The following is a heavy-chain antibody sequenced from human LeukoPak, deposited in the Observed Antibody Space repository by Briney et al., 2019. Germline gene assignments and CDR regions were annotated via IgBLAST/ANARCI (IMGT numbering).Heavy chain of an antibody. CDR2: IYYSGST. J-gene: IGHJ3*02. Sequence: ASETLSLTCTVSGGSISSSSKYWGWIRQPPGKGLEWIGSIYYSGSTYYNPSLKSRVTISVDTSKNQFSLKLSSVTAADTAVYYCARYTAMVNDAFDIWGQGTMVTVSS. V-gene: IGHV4-39*01. CDR3: ARYTAMVNDAFDI. D-gene: IGHD5-18*01. CDR1: GGSISSSSKY.